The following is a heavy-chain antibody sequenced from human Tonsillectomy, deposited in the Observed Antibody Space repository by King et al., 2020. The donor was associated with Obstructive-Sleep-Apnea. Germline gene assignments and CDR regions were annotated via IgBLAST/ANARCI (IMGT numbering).Heavy chain of an antibody. CDR3: ARDKYDSSGFDY. CDR1: GFTVSIKY. Sequence: VQLVESGGGLVQPGGSLRLSCAASGFTVSIKYMSWVRQAPGKGLEWVSVIYRGGSTYYADSVKGRFTISRDNSKNTLYLQMNSLRAEDTAVYYCARDKYDSSGFDYWGQGTLVTVSS. J-gene: IGHJ4*02. V-gene: IGHV3-66*01. D-gene: IGHD3-22*01. CDR2: IYRGGST.